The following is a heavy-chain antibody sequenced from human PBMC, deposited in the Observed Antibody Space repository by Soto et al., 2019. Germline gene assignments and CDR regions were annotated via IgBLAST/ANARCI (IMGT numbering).Heavy chain of an antibody. D-gene: IGHD3-22*01. CDR3: ARNDSGGLLDY. CDR2: MSGSGLST. CDR1: GFTFSSYA. Sequence: EVQLLESGGALVQPGGSLRISCATSGFTFSSYAMNWVRQAQGKGLELVSAMSGSGLSTSYAASVKGRFTISRDNSENTLYLHMNSLRAEDTAVYYCARNDSGGLLDYWGQGTLVTVSS. J-gene: IGHJ4*02. V-gene: IGHV3-23*01.